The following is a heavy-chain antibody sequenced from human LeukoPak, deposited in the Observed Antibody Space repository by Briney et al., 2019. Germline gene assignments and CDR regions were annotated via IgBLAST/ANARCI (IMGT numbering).Heavy chain of an antibody. CDR2: IYYSGST. Sequence: PSETLSLTCTVSGGSISSYYWSWIRQPPGKGLEWIGYIYYSGSTNYNPSLKSRVTISVDTSKNQFSLKLSSVTAADTAVYYCARHTYYYDSSGYYDPRDAFDIWGQGTMVTVSS. CDR1: GGSISSYY. D-gene: IGHD3-22*01. J-gene: IGHJ3*02. V-gene: IGHV4-59*01. CDR3: ARHTYYYDSSGYYDPRDAFDI.